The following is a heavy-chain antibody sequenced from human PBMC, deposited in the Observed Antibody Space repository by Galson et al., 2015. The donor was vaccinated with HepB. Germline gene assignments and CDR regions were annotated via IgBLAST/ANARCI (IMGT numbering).Heavy chain of an antibody. CDR2: IWNDGSNK. J-gene: IGHJ4*02. D-gene: IGHD2-15*01. Sequence: SLRLSCAASGFTFSTYGMHWVRQAPGEGLEWVAFIWNDGSNKYYADSVKGRVTISRDNSKNTLYLQMNSLRAEDTAVYYCARTPQGGQDGPLDYWGQGTLVTVSS. CDR3: ARTPQGGQDGPLDY. V-gene: IGHV3-33*01. CDR1: GFTFSTYG.